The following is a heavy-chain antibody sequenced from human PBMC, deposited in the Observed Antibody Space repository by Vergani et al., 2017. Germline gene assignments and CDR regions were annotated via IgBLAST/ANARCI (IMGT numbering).Heavy chain of an antibody. CDR1: GFTFSSYS. CDR2: ISGSGGST. Sequence: EVQLLESGGGLVQPGGSLRLSCAASGFTFSSYSMSWVRQAPGKGLEWVSAISGSGGSTSYADSVKGRFTISRDNSKNTLYLQMNSLRAEDTAVYYCAREMRGWARVVYAFDIWGQGTMVTVSS. J-gene: IGHJ3*02. V-gene: IGHV3-23*01. D-gene: IGHD6-19*01. CDR3: AREMRGWARVVYAFDI.